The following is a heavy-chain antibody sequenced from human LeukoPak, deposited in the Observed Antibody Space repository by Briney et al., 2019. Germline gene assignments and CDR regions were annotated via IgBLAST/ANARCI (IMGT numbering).Heavy chain of an antibody. CDR1: GGSFSGYY. CDR3: ARVEDYYDSSGPNAEYFQH. Sequence: PSETLSLTCAVYGGSFSGYYWSWIRQPPGKGLEWIGEINHSGSTNYNPSLESRVTISVDTSKNQFSLKLSSVTAADTAVYYCARVEDYYDSSGPNAEYFQHWGQGTLVTVSS. D-gene: IGHD3-22*01. CDR2: INHSGST. V-gene: IGHV4-34*01. J-gene: IGHJ1*01.